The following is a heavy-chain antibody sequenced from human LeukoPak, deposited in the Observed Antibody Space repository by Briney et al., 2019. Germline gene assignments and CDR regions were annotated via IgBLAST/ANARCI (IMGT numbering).Heavy chain of an antibody. CDR1: GGSFSGYY. Sequence: KASETLSLTCAVYGGSFSGYYWSWIRQPPGKGLEWIGEINHSGSTNYNPSLKSRVTISVDTSKNQFSLKLSSVTAADTAVYYCAGTRGTRITIFGVVFDYWGQGTLVTVSS. D-gene: IGHD3-3*01. V-gene: IGHV4-34*01. CDR3: AGTRGTRITIFGVVFDY. CDR2: INHSGST. J-gene: IGHJ4*02.